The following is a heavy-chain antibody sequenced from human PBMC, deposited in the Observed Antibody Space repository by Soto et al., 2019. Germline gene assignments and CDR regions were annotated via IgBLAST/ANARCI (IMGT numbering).Heavy chain of an antibody. CDR1: GYTFTSYG. CDR3: ARDAAVGLFDY. V-gene: IGHV1-18*01. Sequence: QVQLVQSGAEVKKPGASVKVSCKASGYTFTSYGISWVRQAPGQGLERMGGISAYNGNTNYAQKLQGRVTRTTDTSTSTAYMELRSLRSDATAVYYCARDAAVGLFDYWGQGTLVTVSS. CDR2: ISAYNGNT. D-gene: IGHD1-26*01. J-gene: IGHJ4*02.